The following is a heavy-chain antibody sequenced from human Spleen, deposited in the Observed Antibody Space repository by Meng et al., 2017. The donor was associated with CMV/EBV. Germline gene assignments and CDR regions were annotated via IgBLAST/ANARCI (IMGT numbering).Heavy chain of an antibody. Sequence: GGSLRLSCAASGFTFSSYAMSWVRQAPGKGLEWVSVIYSGGSSTYYADSVKGRFTISRDNSKNTLYLQMNSLRAEDTAVYYCAKKRRGGSYPDYWGQGTLVTVSS. CDR3: AKKRRGGSYPDY. V-gene: IGHV3-23*03. J-gene: IGHJ4*02. CDR2: IYSGGSST. D-gene: IGHD1-26*01. CDR1: GFTFSSYA.